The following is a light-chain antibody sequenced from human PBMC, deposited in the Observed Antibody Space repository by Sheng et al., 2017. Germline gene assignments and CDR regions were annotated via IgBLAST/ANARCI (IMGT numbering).Light chain of an antibody. J-gene: IGKJ2*01. V-gene: IGKV4-1*01. CDR3: QQYYSTPYT. CDR2: WAS. CDR1: QSVFFSSSNKNY. Sequence: DIVMTQSPDSLAVSLGERATINCKSSQSVFFSSSNKNYLAWYQQKAGQPPKLLIYWASTRESGVPDRFSGSGSGTDFTLTISSLQAEDVAVYYCQQYYSTPYTFGQGTKLEI.